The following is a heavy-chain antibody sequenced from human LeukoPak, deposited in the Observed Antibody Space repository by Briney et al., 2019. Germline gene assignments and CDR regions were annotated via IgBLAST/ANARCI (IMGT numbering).Heavy chain of an antibody. J-gene: IGHJ4*02. CDR3: ARGYHTSSWYFYSDY. D-gene: IGHD6-13*01. Sequence: ASVKVSCKASGYTFTSYAMNWVRQAPGQGLEWMGWIRGNSGDTQYAQKFQGRITMTTDTSTSTAYMELRSLRSDDTAVYYCARGYHTSSWYFYSDYWGQGTLVTVSS. CDR2: IRGNSGDT. V-gene: IGHV1-18*01. CDR1: GYTFTSYA.